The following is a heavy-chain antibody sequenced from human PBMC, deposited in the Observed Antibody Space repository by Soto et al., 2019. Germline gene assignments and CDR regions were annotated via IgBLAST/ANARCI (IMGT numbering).Heavy chain of an antibody. J-gene: IGHJ4*01. V-gene: IGHV3-9*01. D-gene: IGHD6-19*01. CDR1: GFTFDDYA. CDR3: XXXXXMAASVYF. CDR2: ISWNSGSI. Sequence: EVQLVESGGGLVQPGRSLRLSCAASGFTFDDYAMHWVRQAPGKGLEWVSGISWNSGSIGYADSVKGRFTISRDNAKNSLYLQMNSLRAEDTXXXXXXXXXXMAASVYF.